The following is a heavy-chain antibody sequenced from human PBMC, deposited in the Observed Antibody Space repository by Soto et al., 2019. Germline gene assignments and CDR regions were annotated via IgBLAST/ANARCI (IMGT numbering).Heavy chain of an antibody. J-gene: IGHJ6*02. D-gene: IGHD5-12*01. CDR1: GGTFSSYA. CDR2: IIPIFGTA. CDR3: AGPGGYDSGGTANYYYYGMDV. V-gene: IGHV1-69*13. Sequence: SVKVSCKASGGTFSSYAISWVRQAPGQGLEWMGGIIPIFGTANYAQKFQGRVTITADESTSTAYMELSSLRSEDTAVYYCAGPGGYDSGGTANYYYYGMDVSGQGTTVTVSS.